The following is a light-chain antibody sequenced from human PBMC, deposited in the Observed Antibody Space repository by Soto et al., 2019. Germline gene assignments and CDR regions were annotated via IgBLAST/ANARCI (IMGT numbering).Light chain of an antibody. CDR1: SSDVAGYNY. Sequence: QSALTQPASVSGSPGQSITISCTGTSSDVAGYNYVSWYQQHPGKAPKLMIYDVSNRPSGVSNRFSGSKSCNTASLTISGLQAESEAEYYCSSYTSSSTTIFGGGTQRTVL. V-gene: IGLV2-14*01. CDR3: SSYTSSSTTI. J-gene: IGLJ7*01. CDR2: DVS.